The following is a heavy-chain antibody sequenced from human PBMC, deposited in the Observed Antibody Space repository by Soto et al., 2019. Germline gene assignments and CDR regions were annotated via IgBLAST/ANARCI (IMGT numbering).Heavy chain of an antibody. CDR2: IYYSGST. V-gene: IGHV4-59*08. CDR3: ARGEMATIRAFDY. CDR1: GGSISSYY. D-gene: IGHD5-12*01. Sequence: SETLSLTCTVSGGSISSYYWSWIRQPPGKGLEWIGYIYYSGSTNYNPSLKSRVTISVDTSKNQFSLKLSSVTAADTAVYYCARGEMATIRAFDYWGQGTLVTVSS. J-gene: IGHJ4*02.